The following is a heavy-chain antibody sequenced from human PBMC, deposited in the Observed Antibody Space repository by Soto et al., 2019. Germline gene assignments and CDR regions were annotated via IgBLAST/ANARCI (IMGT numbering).Heavy chain of an antibody. D-gene: IGHD3-22*01. Sequence: GASVKVSCKASGFTFTSYAISWVRQAPGQGLEWMGWISAYNDNTNYAQKFQGRVTMTEDTSTDTAYMELSSLRSEDTAVYYCARRYYDSSGYYLRLGSSAFDIWGQGTMVTVSS. CDR2: ISAYNDNT. CDR3: ARRYYDSSGYYLRLGSSAFDI. CDR1: GFTFTSYA. J-gene: IGHJ3*02. V-gene: IGHV1-18*01.